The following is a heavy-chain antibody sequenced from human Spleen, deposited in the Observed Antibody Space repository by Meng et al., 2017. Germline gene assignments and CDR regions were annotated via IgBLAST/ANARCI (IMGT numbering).Heavy chain of an antibody. D-gene: IGHD1-26*01. V-gene: IGHV4-59*01. Sequence: SETLSLTCTVSGGSISSYYWSWIRQPPGKGLEWIGYIYYSGSTNYNPSLKSRVTISVDTSKNQFSLKLSSVTAADTAVYYCARSILVEGANPNYYYYGMDVWGQGTMVTVSS. CDR1: GGSISSYY. CDR2: IYYSGST. J-gene: IGHJ6*02. CDR3: ARSILVEGANPNYYYYGMDV.